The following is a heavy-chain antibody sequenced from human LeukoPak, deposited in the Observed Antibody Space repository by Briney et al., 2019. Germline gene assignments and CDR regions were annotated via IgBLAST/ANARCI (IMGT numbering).Heavy chain of an antibody. CDR3: ARDRLTGIATEYYFDY. CDR1: GFTFSSYS. V-gene: IGHV3-21*01. J-gene: IGHJ4*02. D-gene: IGHD6-13*01. CDR2: ISSSSSYI. Sequence: GGSLRLSCAASGFTFSSYSMNWVRQAPGKGLEWVSSISSSSSYIHYADSVKGRFTISRDNAKNSLYLQMNSLRAEDTAVYYCARDRLTGIATEYYFDYWGQGTLVTVSS.